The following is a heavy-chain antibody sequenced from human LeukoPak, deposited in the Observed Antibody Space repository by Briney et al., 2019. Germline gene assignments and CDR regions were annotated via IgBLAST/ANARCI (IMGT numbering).Heavy chain of an antibody. Sequence: GGSLRLSWEGSAFIFSGHWMNWVRQTPGKGLEWVASIKEDGSERQYVDSVKGRFSISRDSSKNTLFLHMNTLRAEDTAIYYCAKDRTVGASYWYFDLWGRGTLVTVSS. CDR3: AKDRTVGASYWYFDL. D-gene: IGHD1-26*01. CDR1: AFIFSGHW. CDR2: IKEDGSER. V-gene: IGHV3-7*03. J-gene: IGHJ2*01.